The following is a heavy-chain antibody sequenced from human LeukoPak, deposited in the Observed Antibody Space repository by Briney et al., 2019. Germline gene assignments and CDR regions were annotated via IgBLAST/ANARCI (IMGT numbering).Heavy chain of an antibody. J-gene: IGHJ4*02. Sequence: ASVKLSCKSSGYTFTGYYMHWVRQAPGQGLEGMGWINPNRGGTNYAQNFQGRVTMTRDTSISAAYMELSRLRSDDTAVYYCARWLAVGASDYWGQGTLVTVSS. D-gene: IGHD6-19*01. CDR2: INPNRGGT. CDR3: ARWLAVGASDY. V-gene: IGHV1-2*02. CDR1: GYTFTGYY.